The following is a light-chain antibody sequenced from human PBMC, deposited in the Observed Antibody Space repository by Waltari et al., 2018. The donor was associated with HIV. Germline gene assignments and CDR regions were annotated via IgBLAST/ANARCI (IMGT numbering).Light chain of an antibody. V-gene: IGLV1-40*01. CDR3: QSYDRSLSAWV. CDR1: SSNTGAGYH. CDR2: GHT. J-gene: IGLJ3*02. Sequence: QSVLTQPPSVSGAPGQRVIISCTGSSSNTGAGYHVHWYQQLPGAAPKLLIYGHTVRPSGVPDRFSGSKSGSSASLAITGLQAEDEAAYYCQSYDRSLSAWVFGGGTKLTVL.